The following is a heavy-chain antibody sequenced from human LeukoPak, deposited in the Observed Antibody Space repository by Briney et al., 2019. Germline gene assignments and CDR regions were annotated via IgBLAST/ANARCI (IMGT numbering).Heavy chain of an antibody. J-gene: IGHJ4*02. CDR1: GFTFSSYA. Sequence: GRSLRLSCAASGFTFSSYAMHWVRQAPGKGLEWVAVISYDGSNKYYADSVKGRFTISRDNSKNTLYLQMNSLRAEDTAVYYCARGRSYGPRPCDFWGQGTLVTVSS. V-gene: IGHV3-30*04. D-gene: IGHD5-18*01. CDR3: ARGRSYGPRPCDF. CDR2: ISYDGSNK.